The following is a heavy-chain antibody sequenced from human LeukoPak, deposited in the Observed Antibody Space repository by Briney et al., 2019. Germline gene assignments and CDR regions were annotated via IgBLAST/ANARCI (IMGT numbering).Heavy chain of an antibody. CDR1: GYTFTSYF. V-gene: IGHV1-46*01. CDR2: INPSGGST. CDR3: ARERFVGGTFRAFDY. J-gene: IGHJ4*02. D-gene: IGHD1-26*01. Sequence: ASVKVSCKASGYTFTSYFMHWVRQAPGQGLEWMGIINPSGGSTTYAQKFQGRVTMTRDMSTSTVYMELGRLRSEDTAVYYCARERFVGGTFRAFDYWGQGTLATVSS.